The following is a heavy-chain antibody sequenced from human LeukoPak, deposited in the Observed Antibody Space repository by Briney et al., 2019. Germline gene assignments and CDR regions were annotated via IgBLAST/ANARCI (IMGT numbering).Heavy chain of an antibody. CDR2: IYPGDSDT. D-gene: IGHD6-13*01. CDR3: ARHSSSRYWYFDL. V-gene: IGHV5-51*01. Sequence: GESLKISFKGSGYSFTSYWIGWVRPMPGKGLEWMGIIYPGDSDTRYSPSFQGQVTISPDKSINTAYLQWSSLKASDTAMYYRARHSSSRYWYFDLWGRGTLVTVSS. J-gene: IGHJ2*01. CDR1: GYSFTSYW.